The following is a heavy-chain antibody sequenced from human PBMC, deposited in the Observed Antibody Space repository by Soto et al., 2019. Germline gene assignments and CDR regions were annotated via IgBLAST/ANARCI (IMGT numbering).Heavy chain of an antibody. J-gene: IGHJ5*02. D-gene: IGHD2-15*01. CDR3: ARDGYCSGGSCYSGWFDP. V-gene: IGHV1-2*02. CDR1: GYTFTGYY. Sequence: WASVKVSCKASGYTFTGYYMHWVRQAPGQGLEWMGWINPNSGGTNYAQKFQGRVTMTRDTSISTAYMELSRLRSDDTAVYYCARDGYCSGGSCYSGWFDPWGQGTLVTVSS. CDR2: INPNSGGT.